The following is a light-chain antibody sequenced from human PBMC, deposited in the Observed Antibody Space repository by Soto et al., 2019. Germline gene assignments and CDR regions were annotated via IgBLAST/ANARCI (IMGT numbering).Light chain of an antibody. J-gene: IGKJ2*01. Sequence: DLQMTQSPSSLSASLGDTVTITCRASQSISTYLNWYQQKPGKAPKLLIYSGSSLQRGVPSRFSGSGSGTEFTLTINSLQPEDFATYYCQQSFSHPRYTLGQGTRLEIK. V-gene: IGKV1-39*01. CDR1: QSISTY. CDR3: QQSFSHPRYT. CDR2: SGS.